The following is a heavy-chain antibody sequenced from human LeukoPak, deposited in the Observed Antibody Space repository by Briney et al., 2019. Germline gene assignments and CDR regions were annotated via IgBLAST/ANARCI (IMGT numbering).Heavy chain of an antibody. Sequence: SETLSLTCTVSGGSINSYYWSWIRQPAGKGLEWIGRIYTSGSTNYNPSLKSRVTMSVDTSKNQFSLKLSSVTAADTAVYYCARVTIVGATLFDYWGQGTLVTVSS. CDR2: IYTSGST. CDR3: ARVTIVGATLFDY. CDR1: GGSINSYY. D-gene: IGHD1-26*01. J-gene: IGHJ4*02. V-gene: IGHV4-4*07.